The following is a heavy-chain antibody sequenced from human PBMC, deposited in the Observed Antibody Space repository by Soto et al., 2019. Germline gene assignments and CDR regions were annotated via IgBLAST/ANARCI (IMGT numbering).Heavy chain of an antibody. CDR1: GYSFAGYW. D-gene: IGHD2-8*01. CDR3: ARQIYDSDNGPNFQYYFDS. V-gene: IGHV5-10-1*01. CDR2: IDPSDSQT. Sequence: GESLKISCKGSGYSFAGYWITWVRQKPGKGLEWMGRIDPSDSQTYYSPSFRGHVTISATKSITTVFLQWSSLRASDTAMYYCARQIYDSDNGPNFQYYFDSWGQGTPVTVSS. J-gene: IGHJ4*02.